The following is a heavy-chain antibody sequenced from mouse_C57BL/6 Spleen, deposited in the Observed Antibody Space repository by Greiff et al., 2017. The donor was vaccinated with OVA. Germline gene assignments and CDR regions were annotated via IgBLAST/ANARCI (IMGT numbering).Heavy chain of an antibody. CDR3: AKNEDYYGSSYYYAMDY. J-gene: IGHJ4*01. Sequence: VKLQESGPGLVQPSQSLSITCTVSGFSLTSYGVHWVRQSPGKGLEWLGVIWRGGSTDYNAAFMSRLSITKDNSKSQVFFKMNSLQADDTAIYYCAKNEDYYGSSYYYAMDYWGQGTSVTVSS. V-gene: IGHV2-5*01. CDR2: IWRGGST. CDR1: GFSLTSYG. D-gene: IGHD1-1*01.